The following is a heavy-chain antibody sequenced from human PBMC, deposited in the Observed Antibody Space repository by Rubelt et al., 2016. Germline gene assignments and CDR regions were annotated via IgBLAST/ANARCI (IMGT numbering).Heavy chain of an antibody. J-gene: IGHJ4*02. CDR1: GFTFSSYA. V-gene: IGHV3-30*04. Sequence: RSLRLSCAASGFTFSSYAMHWVRQAPGKGLEWVAVISYDGSNKYDADSVKGRFTISRDNSKHTLSLQMNSLRAEDTAVYYCARVPYGDYVWGLLGYWGQGTLVTVSS. CDR2: ISYDGSNK. D-gene: IGHD3-16*01. CDR3: ARVPYGDYVWGLLGY.